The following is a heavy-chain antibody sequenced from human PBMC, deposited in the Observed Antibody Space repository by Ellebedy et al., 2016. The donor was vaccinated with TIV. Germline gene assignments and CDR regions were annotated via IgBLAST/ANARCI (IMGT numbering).Heavy chain of an antibody. CDR1: GGSISSYY. CDR2: IYYSGST. CDR3: ARQLWYQSWFDP. J-gene: IGHJ5*02. D-gene: IGHD5-18*01. V-gene: IGHV4-59*08. Sequence: SETLSLTCTVSGGSISSYYWSWIRQPPGKGLEWIGYIYYSGSTNYNPSLKSRVTISVDTSKNQFSLKLSSVTAADTAVYYCARQLWYQSWFDPWGQGTLVTVSS.